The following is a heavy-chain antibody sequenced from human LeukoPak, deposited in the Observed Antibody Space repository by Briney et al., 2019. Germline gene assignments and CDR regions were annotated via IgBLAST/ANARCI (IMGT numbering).Heavy chain of an antibody. CDR3: ARVTAAAGDFDY. V-gene: IGHV4-59*01. D-gene: IGHD6-13*01. Sequence: SETLSLTCTVSGGSISSYYWSWIRQPPGKGLEWIGYIYSSGSTNYNPSLKSRITISVDTSKNQFSLKLSSVTAADTAVYYCARVTAAAGDFDYWGQGTLVTVSS. J-gene: IGHJ4*02. CDR1: GGSISSYY. CDR2: IYSSGST.